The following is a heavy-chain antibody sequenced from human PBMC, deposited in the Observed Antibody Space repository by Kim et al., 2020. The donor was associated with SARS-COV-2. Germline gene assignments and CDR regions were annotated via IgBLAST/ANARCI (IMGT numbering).Heavy chain of an antibody. CDR2: IYYDGST. Sequence: SETLSLTCTVSGGSISSYYWNWIRQPPGKGLEWIGYIYYDGSTNYNPSLKSRVTISGDTSKKQFSLRLSSVTAADTAVYYCARLYSGYDLVINYWGQGTLVTVSS. V-gene: IGHV4-59*13. J-gene: IGHJ4*02. CDR1: GGSISSYY. CDR3: ARLYSGYDLVINY. D-gene: IGHD5-12*01.